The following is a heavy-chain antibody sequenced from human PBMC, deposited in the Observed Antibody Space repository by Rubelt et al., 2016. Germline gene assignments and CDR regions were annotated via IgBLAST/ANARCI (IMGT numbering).Heavy chain of an antibody. CDR1: GFTFSSYA. Sequence: QVQLVESGGGVVQPGRSLRLSCAASGFTFSSYAMHWVRQAPGKGLEWVAVISYDGSNKYYADSVKGRFTMSRDNSKNTLYLQMNSLRAEDTAVYYCARPAPPGGSYSYFQHWGQGTLVTVSS. J-gene: IGHJ1*01. D-gene: IGHD1-26*01. CDR2: ISYDGSNK. V-gene: IGHV3-30*04. CDR3: ARPAPPGGSYSYFQH.